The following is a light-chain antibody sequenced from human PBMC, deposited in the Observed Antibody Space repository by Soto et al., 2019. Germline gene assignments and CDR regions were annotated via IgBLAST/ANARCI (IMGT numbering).Light chain of an antibody. V-gene: IGLV1-40*01. J-gene: IGLJ2*01. CDR2: GNS. Sequence: QSVLTQPPSVSGAPGQRVTISCTGSSSNIGAGYDLHWYQQLPGTATKLLIFGNSNRPSGVPDRFSGSKSGTSASLAITGLQAEDEADYYCQSYDSSLSVVFGGGTKLTVL. CDR1: SSNIGAGYD. CDR3: QSYDSSLSVV.